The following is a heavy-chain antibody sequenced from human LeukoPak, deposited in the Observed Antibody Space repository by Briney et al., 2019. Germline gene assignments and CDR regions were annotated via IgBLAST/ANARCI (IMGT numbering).Heavy chain of an antibody. CDR1: GGSISSHY. Sequence: SETLSLTCTVSGGSISSHYWSWIRQPPGRGLEWIGYIYYSGSTNYNPSLKSRVTISVDTSKNQFSLKLSSVTAADTAVYYCAREAYCSSTSCYDASDIWGQGTMVTVSS. CDR2: IYYSGST. CDR3: AREAYCSSTSCYDASDI. D-gene: IGHD2-2*01. J-gene: IGHJ3*02. V-gene: IGHV4-59*11.